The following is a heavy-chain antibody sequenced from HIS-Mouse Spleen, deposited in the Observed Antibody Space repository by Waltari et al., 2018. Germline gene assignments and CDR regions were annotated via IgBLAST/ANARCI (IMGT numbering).Heavy chain of an antibody. V-gene: IGHV3-33*06. J-gene: IGHJ3*02. CDR3: AKASGPNAFDI. CDR2: IWYDGSNK. CDR1: GFTFSSSG. Sequence: QVQLVESGGGVVQPGRSLRLSCAASGFTFSSSGMHGVRQAPGKGLEWVAVIWYDGSNKYYADSVKGRFTISRDNSKNTLYLQMNSLRAEDTAVYYCAKASGPNAFDIWGQGTMVTVSS.